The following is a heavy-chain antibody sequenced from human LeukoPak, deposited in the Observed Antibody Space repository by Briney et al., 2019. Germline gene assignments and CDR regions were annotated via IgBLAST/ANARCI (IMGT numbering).Heavy chain of an antibody. J-gene: IGHJ4*02. D-gene: IGHD4-4*01. CDR2: ISGSGGST. Sequence: GGSLRLSCAASGFTFSSYAMSWVRQAPGKGLEWVSAISGSGGSTYYADSVKGRFTISRDNSKNTLYLQMTSLRAEDTAFYYCAKDMFSNYVGYYFVYWGQGTLVTVSS. CDR3: AKDMFSNYVGYYFVY. V-gene: IGHV3-23*01. CDR1: GFTFSSYA.